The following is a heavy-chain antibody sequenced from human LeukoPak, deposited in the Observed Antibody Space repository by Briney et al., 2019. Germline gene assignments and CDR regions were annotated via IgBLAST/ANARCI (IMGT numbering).Heavy chain of an antibody. CDR2: ISGDGRNI. V-gene: IGHV3-30*04. J-gene: IGHJ4*02. Sequence: PGGSLRLSCAAAGFTFSNYAIHWVRQAPGKGLEWVTFISGDGRNIGYADSVKGRFTISRDSSKNALYLQMNSLRVEDTAMYYCARDVLRGGQGTLVTVSS. CDR3: ARDVLR. D-gene: IGHD3-10*02. CDR1: GFTFSNYA.